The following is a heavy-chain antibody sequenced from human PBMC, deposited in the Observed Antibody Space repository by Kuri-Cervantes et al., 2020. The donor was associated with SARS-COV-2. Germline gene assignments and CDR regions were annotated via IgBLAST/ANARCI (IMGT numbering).Heavy chain of an antibody. CDR1: GYTFTSYA. D-gene: IGHD6-13*01. V-gene: IGHV1-69*06. J-gene: IGHJ6*02. Sequence: SVKVSCKASGYTFTSYAMNWVRQAPGQGLGWTGGIIPIFGTANYAQKFQGRVTITADKSTSTAYMELSSLRSEDTAVYYCARGFPLTRIAAQGLIAAAGTRLYYYYYGMDVWGQGTTVTVSS. CDR2: IIPIFGTA. CDR3: ARGFPLTRIAAQGLIAAAGTRLYYYYYGMDV.